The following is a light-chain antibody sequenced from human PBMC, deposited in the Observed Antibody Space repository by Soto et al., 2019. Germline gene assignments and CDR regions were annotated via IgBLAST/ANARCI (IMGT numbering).Light chain of an antibody. CDR3: QQHGSSPWT. J-gene: IGKJ1*01. CDR1: QSVSSSY. CDR2: GAS. Sequence: DIVLTQSPDTLSLSPGHRATLSCRASQSVSSSYLAWYQQRPGQAPRLLIYGASIRATGIPDRFSGSGSGTDFTLTISRLEPEDFAVDFCQQHGSSPWTFGQGTKVDIK. V-gene: IGKV3-20*01.